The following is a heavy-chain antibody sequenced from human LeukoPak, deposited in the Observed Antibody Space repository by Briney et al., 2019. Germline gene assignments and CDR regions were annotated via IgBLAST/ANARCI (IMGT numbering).Heavy chain of an antibody. V-gene: IGHV1-2*02. CDR3: ARGSLRSCSSTSCYSFVY. CDR2: INPNSGGT. Sequence: ASVKVSCKASGYTFTGYYMHWVRQAPGQGLEWMGWINPNSGGTNYAQKFQGRVTMTRDTSISTAYMELSRLRSDDTAVYYCARGSLRSCSSTSCYSFVYWGQGTLVTVSS. CDR1: GYTFTGYY. J-gene: IGHJ4*02. D-gene: IGHD2-2*02.